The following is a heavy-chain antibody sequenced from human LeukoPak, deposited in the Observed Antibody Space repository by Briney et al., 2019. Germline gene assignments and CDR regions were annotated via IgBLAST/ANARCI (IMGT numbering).Heavy chain of an antibody. V-gene: IGHV1-8*01. CDR3: ARGTRDYDILTGYSKPRFDY. J-gene: IGHJ4*02. Sequence: ASVKVSCKASGYTFTSYDINWVRQATGQGLEWMGWMNPNSGNTAYAQKFQGRVTMTRNTSTSKAYMELSSLRSDDTAVYYCARGTRDYDILTGYSKPRFDYWGQGTLVTVSS. CDR1: GYTFTSYD. D-gene: IGHD3-9*01. CDR2: MNPNSGNT.